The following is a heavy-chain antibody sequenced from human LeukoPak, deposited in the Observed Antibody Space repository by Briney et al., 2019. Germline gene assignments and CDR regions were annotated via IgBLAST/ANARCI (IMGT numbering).Heavy chain of an antibody. D-gene: IGHD3-22*01. CDR2: IIPIFGTA. Sequence: SVKVSCKASGGTFSSYAISWVRQAPGQGLEWMGRIIPIFGTANYAQKFQGRVTITTDESTSTAYMELSSLRSEDTAVYYCASIIETYYYDSSGYFNAFEIWGQGTMVTVSS. CDR1: GGTFSSYA. V-gene: IGHV1-69*05. CDR3: ASIIETYYYDSSGYFNAFEI. J-gene: IGHJ3*02.